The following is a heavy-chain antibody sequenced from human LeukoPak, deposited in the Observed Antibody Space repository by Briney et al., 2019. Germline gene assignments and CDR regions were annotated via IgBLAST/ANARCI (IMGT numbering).Heavy chain of an antibody. D-gene: IGHD1-26*01. Sequence: GGSLRLSCAASGFTFTSYSMNWVRQAPGKGLEWVSTISGGGGSTYYADSVKGRFTISRDNSKNTLYLQVNSLRAEDTAVYYCTKGGKWDVTPFDYWGQGTLVTVSS. CDR1: GFTFTSYS. CDR3: TKGGKWDVTPFDY. J-gene: IGHJ4*02. V-gene: IGHV3-23*01. CDR2: ISGGGGST.